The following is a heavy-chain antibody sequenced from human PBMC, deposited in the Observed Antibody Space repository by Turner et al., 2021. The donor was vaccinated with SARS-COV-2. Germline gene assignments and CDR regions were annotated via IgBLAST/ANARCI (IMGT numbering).Heavy chain of an antibody. Sequence: EVQLVESGGGLIQPGGSLSLSCAASGFTVSSNYMSWVRQAPGKGLEWVSVIYSDGSTYYADSVKGRFTISRDNSKNTLYLQMNSLRAEDTAVYYCARDRGGYSDYWGQGTLVTVSS. D-gene: IGHD3-10*01. CDR1: GFTVSSNY. V-gene: IGHV3-53*01. CDR3: ARDRGGYSDY. CDR2: IYSDGST. J-gene: IGHJ4*02.